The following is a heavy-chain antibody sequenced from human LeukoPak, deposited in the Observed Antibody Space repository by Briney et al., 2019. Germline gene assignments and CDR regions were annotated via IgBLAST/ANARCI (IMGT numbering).Heavy chain of an antibody. CDR1: GFTFSDYY. CDR3: VRAQFGGGDT. D-gene: IGHD2-15*01. CDR2: INYRSTAM. J-gene: IGHJ5*02. V-gene: IGHV3-11*01. Sequence: GGSLRLSCAASGFTFSDYYMTWVRQARGKGLDWISNINYRSTAMNYADSVRGRFTISRDNAKNSVYLQMDSLGADDTAVYYCVRAQFGGGDTWGQGTLVTVSS.